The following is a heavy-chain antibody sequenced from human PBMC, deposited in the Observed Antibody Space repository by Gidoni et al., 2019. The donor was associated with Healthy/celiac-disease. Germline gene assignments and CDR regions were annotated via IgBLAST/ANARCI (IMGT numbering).Heavy chain of an antibody. D-gene: IGHD3-9*01. CDR1: GYTFTGYY. CDR3: ARGYYDILTGSIPHFDY. Sequence: QVQLVQSGAEMKKPGASVKVSCKASGYTFTGYYVHWVRQAPGQGLEWMGRINPNSGVINYVQKFQGRVTMTRDTSISTAYMDLTRLRSDDTAVYYCARGYYDILTGSIPHFDYWGQGTLVTVSS. V-gene: IGHV1-2*06. J-gene: IGHJ4*02. CDR2: INPNSGVI.